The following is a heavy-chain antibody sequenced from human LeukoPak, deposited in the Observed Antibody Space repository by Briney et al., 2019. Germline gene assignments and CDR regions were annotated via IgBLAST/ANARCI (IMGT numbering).Heavy chain of an antibody. V-gene: IGHV1-69*06. Sequence: SVKVSCKASGGTFSSYAISWVRQAPGQGLEWMGGIIPIFGTANYAQKFQGRVTITADKSTSTAYMELSSLRSEDTAVYYCASLYGSGWYYFDYWGQGTLVTVSS. CDR2: IIPIFGTA. CDR3: ASLYGSGWYYFDY. CDR1: GGTFSSYA. J-gene: IGHJ4*02. D-gene: IGHD6-19*01.